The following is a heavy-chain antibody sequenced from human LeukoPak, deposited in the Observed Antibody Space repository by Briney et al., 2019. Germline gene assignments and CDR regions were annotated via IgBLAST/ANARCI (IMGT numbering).Heavy chain of an antibody. CDR1: GFTISSYG. Sequence: PGGSLRLSCAVSGFTISSYGMHWVRQAPGKGLEWVAVISYDGSNKYYADSVKGRFTISRDNSKNTLYLQMNSLRAEDTAVYYCAREDWNDPRLDYWGQGTLVTVSS. V-gene: IGHV3-30*03. CDR3: AREDWNDPRLDY. D-gene: IGHD1-1*01. J-gene: IGHJ4*02. CDR2: ISYDGSNK.